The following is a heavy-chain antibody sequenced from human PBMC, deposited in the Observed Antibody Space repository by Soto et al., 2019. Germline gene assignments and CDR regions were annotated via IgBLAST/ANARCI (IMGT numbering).Heavy chain of an antibody. V-gene: IGHV1-3*04. D-gene: IGHD3-3*01. Sequence: GPSVKVSCKASGYNFSTYALLWVRQAPGQGLEWMGWINTGNGNTKYSQKFQGRVTMTRDTSASTAFLELSSLKSEDTAVYYCARGERLYYLYYGMDVWGQGSTVTVSS. CDR2: INTGNGNT. J-gene: IGHJ6*02. CDR1: GYNFSTYA. CDR3: ARGERLYYLYYGMDV.